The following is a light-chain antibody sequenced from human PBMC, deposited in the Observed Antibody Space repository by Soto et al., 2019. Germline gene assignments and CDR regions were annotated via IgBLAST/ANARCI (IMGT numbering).Light chain of an antibody. CDR1: QGIGDT. CDR2: SAS. Sequence: EIVLTQSPGTLSLSPGERATLSCRASQGIGDTLAWYQQKPGQAPRLLIYSASSRATGIPDRFSGSGSGTDFTLTISRLETEDFAVYYCQQYGSSPMTFGQGTRLEIK. CDR3: QQYGSSPMT. V-gene: IGKV3-20*01. J-gene: IGKJ5*01.